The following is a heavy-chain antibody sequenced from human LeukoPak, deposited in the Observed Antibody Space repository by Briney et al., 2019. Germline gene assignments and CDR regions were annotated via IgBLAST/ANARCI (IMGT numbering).Heavy chain of an antibody. D-gene: IGHD4-17*01. CDR3: ARGDYGDYEQTYYFDY. CDR1: GDSINNYY. J-gene: IGHJ4*02. CDR2: IYYSGST. V-gene: IGHV4-59*01. Sequence: SETLSLTCTVSGDSINNYYWSWIRQPPGKGLEWIGYIYYSGSTNYNPSLKSRVTISVDTSKNQFSLKQSSVTAADTAVYYCARGDYGDYEQTYYFDYWGQGTLVSVSS.